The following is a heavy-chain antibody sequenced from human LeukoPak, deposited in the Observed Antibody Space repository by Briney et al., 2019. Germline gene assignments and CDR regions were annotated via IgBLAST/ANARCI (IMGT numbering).Heavy chain of an antibody. CDR2: IYPGDSDT. Sequence: GESLKISCKGSGYSFTNYWIGWVRQMPGKGLEWMGIIYPGDSDTRYSPSFQGQVTISADKSISTAYLQWSSLKASDTAMYYCARRITTSGTQGHYYCGMDVWGQGTTVTVSS. D-gene: IGHD3-10*01. CDR1: GYSFTNYW. CDR3: ARRITTSGTQGHYYCGMDV. J-gene: IGHJ6*02. V-gene: IGHV5-51*01.